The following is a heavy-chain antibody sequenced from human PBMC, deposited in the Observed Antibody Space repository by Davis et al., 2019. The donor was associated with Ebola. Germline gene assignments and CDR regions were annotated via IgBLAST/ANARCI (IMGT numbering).Heavy chain of an antibody. CDR3: ALLTGTTVDDIDY. CDR2: ISAYNGNT. D-gene: IGHD1-14*01. J-gene: IGHJ4*02. V-gene: IGHV1-18*01. CDR1: GYTFTSYG. Sequence: ASVKVSCKASGYTFTSYGISWVRQAPGQGLEWMGWISAYNGNTNYAQKFQGRVTMTRDTSTSTVYMELSSLRSEDTAVYYCALLTGTTVDDIDYWGQGTLVTVSS.